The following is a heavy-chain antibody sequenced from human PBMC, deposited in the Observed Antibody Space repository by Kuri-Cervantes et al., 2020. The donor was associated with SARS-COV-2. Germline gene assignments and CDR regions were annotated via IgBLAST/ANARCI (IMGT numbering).Heavy chain of an antibody. D-gene: IGHD3-22*01. CDR1: GGSVSSDTYY. Sequence: SETLSLTCTVSGGSVSSDTYYWSWIRQPPGKGLEWIGYIYYSGSTNYNPSLKSRATISVDTSKNQFSLKLNSVTAADTAVYYCARDWRYYDSSGFYSYYFDSWGQGTLVTVSS. V-gene: IGHV4-61*01. CDR3: ARDWRYYDSSGFYSYYFDS. CDR2: IYYSGST. J-gene: IGHJ4*02.